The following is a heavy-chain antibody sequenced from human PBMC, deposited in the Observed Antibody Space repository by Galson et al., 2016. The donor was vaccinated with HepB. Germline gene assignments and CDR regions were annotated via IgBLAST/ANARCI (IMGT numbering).Heavy chain of an antibody. CDR1: GGSINPYY. CDR2: ISHTGGT. J-gene: IGHJ4*02. V-gene: IGHV4-59*01. CDR3: ARMSYFDISGYDYYFDY. D-gene: IGHD3-22*01. Sequence: SETLSLTCTVSGGSINPYYWAWIRQTPGKGLEWIGYISHTGGTHYNPSLKSRVTISVDTSKNQFSLKLSSVTAADTAVYYCARMSYFDISGYDYYFDYWGQGTLVTVSS.